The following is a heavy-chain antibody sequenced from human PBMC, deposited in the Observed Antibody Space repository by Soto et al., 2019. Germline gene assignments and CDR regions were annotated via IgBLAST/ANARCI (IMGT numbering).Heavy chain of an antibody. Sequence: PSETLSLTCIVSGGSISSNYWSWIRQPPGKGLEWIGYIYYTGSTNFNPSLKNRVIISVDTSKNQFSLKLSSVTAADTAVYYCARSYPYTIFGAVPSRGFAFWGQ. D-gene: IGHD3-3*01. CDR2: IYYTGST. V-gene: IGHV4-59*01. J-gene: IGHJ4*01. CDR3: ARSYPYTIFGAVPSRGFAF. CDR1: GGSISSNY.